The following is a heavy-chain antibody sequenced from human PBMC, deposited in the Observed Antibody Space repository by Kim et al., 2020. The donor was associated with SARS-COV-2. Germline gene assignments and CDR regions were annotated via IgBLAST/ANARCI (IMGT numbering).Heavy chain of an antibody. CDR3: ARRGGTGFDAFDI. V-gene: IGHV5-10-1*01. J-gene: IGHJ3*02. CDR1: GYSFTSYW. D-gene: IGHD1-7*01. Sequence: GESLKISCKGSGYSFTSYWISWVRQMPGKGLEWMGRIDPSDSYTNYRPSIQGHVSISADKSISTAYLQWSNLKASDTAMYFCARRGGTGFDAFDIWGQGTMVIVSS. CDR2: IDPSDSYT.